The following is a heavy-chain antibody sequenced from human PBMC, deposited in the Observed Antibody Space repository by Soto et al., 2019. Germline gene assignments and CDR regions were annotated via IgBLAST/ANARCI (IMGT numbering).Heavy chain of an antibody. Sequence: QVQLQQWGAGLLKPSETLSLTCAVYGGHFSAYYWRWIRKPPGKGLEWSGQIKHSGSNNYKPSLKSRVTISVDTSKDQFPLKLSSVTAADTAVYYCARGQSALSLDCWGQGILVTVSS. V-gene: IGHV4-34*01. CDR2: IKHSGSN. CDR1: GGHFSAYY. J-gene: IGHJ4*02. CDR3: ARGQSALSLDC.